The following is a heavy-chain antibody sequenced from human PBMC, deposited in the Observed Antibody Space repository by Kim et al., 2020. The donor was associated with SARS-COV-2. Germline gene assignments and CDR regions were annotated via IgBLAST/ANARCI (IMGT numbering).Heavy chain of an antibody. CDR2: VYNSDSG. CDR1: GGSFRGYY. CDR3: ASGRANPFGY. Sequence: SETLSLTCAVYGGSFRGYYWCWIRQPPGTGLELSGEVYNSDSGNYHSSLTRRITVSIAPPKTEFSLTLNSLTATAAALSYCASGRANPFGYGGQ. J-gene: IGHJ4*02. V-gene: IGHV4-34*01.